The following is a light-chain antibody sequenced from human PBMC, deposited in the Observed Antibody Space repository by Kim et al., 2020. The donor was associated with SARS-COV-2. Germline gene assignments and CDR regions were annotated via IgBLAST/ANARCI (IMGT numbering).Light chain of an antibody. J-gene: IGKJ4*01. V-gene: IGKV1-12*01. CDR1: QHMTSW. CDR3: QQANSFPRT. Sequence: GDRVAITCRASQHMTSWIAWDQQKPGKAPKHLIYAASSRKSGVTSRFRGSGSGTDFTLTITNLQREDSESYYCQQANSFPRTFGGGTKV. CDR2: AAS.